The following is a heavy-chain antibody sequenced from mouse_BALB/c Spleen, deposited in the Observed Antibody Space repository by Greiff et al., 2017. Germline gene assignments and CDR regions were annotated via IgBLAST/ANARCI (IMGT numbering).Heavy chain of an antibody. V-gene: IGHV1-9*01. Sequence: VQLQESGAELMKPGASVKISCKATGYTFSSYWIEWVKQRPGHGLEWIGEILPGSGSTNYNEKFKGKATFTADTSSNTAYMQLSSLTSEDSAVYYCARKTAKLTGTVDYWGQGTTLTVSS. CDR1: GYTFSSYW. CDR2: ILPGSGST. J-gene: IGHJ2*01. CDR3: ARKTAKLTGTVDY. D-gene: IGHD4-1*01.